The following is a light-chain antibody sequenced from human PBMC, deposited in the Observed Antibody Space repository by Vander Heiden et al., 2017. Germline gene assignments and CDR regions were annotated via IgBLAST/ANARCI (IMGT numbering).Light chain of an antibody. CDR2: EVS. J-gene: IGLJ2*01. Sequence: SALTQPASVSGSPGQSITISCTGTSSDVGSYNLVSWYQQHPGKAPNLMIYEVSKRPAGVSNRFSGSKSGNTASLTISGRQAEDEADYYCCSYAGSSTLVFGGGTKLTVL. CDR3: CSYAGSSTLV. V-gene: IGLV2-23*02. CDR1: SSDVGSYNL.